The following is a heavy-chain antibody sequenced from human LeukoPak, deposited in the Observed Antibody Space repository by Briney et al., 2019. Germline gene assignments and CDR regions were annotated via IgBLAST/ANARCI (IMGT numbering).Heavy chain of an antibody. J-gene: IGHJ4*02. CDR1: GGSISSNNW. CDR2: IYHSGSP. V-gene: IGHV4-4*02. D-gene: IGHD3-3*01. CDR3: ARDQYDTWSRRGNFDS. Sequence: SETLSLTCAVSGGSISSNNWWGWVRQPPGKGLEWIGEIYHSGSPNYNPSLKSRVTISVDKSRNHFSLNLSSVTAADTAVYYCARDQYDTWSRRGNFDSWGQGTLVIVSS.